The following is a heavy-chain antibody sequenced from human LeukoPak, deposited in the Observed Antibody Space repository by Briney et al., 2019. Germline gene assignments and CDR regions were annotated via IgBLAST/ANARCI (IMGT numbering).Heavy chain of an antibody. V-gene: IGHV1-69*13. J-gene: IGHJ6*02. CDR3: ARDRFRPTVTTPYYYYGMDV. Sequence: GASVKVSCKASGGTFSSYAISWVRQAPGQGLEWMGGIIPIFGTANYAQKFQGRVTITADESTSTAYMELSSLRSEDTAVYYCARDRFRPTVTTPYYYYGMDVWGQGTTVTVSS. CDR1: GGTFSSYA. D-gene: IGHD4-17*01. CDR2: IIPIFGTA.